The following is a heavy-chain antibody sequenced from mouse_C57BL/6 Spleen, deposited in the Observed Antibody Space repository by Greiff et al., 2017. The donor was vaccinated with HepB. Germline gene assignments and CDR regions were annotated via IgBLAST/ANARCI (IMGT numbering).Heavy chain of an antibody. CDR1: GYSFTGYY. CDR3: AKGDYGNYEGFAY. Sequence: EVQLQESGPELVKPGASVKISCKASGYSFTGYYMNWVKQSPEKSLEWIGEINPSTGGTTYNQKFKAKATLTVDKSSSTAYMQLKSLTSEDSAVYYCAKGDYGNYEGFAYWGQGTLVTVSA. J-gene: IGHJ3*01. V-gene: IGHV1-42*01. D-gene: IGHD2-1*01. CDR2: INPSTGGT.